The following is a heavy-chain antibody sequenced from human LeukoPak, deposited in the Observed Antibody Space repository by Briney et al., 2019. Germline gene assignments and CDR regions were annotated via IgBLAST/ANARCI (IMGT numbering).Heavy chain of an antibody. CDR3: AKIQEGDVLTGYYLFDY. V-gene: IGHV3-21*01. CDR1: GFTFSSYS. D-gene: IGHD3-9*01. CDR2: ISSSSSYI. Sequence: GSLRLSCAASGFTFSSYSMNWVRQAPGKGLEWVSSISSSSSYIYYADSVKGRFTISRDNAKNSLYLQMNSLRAEDTAVYYCAKIQEGDVLTGYYLFDYWGQGTLVTVSS. J-gene: IGHJ4*02.